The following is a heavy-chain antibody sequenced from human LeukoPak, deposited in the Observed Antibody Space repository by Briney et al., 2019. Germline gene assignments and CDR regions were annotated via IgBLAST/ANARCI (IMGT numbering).Heavy chain of an antibody. Sequence: GGSLRLSCAASGFTFDDYGMSWVRQAPGKGLEWVSGINWNGGSTGYADSVRGRFTISRDNAKNSLYLQMNSLRAEDTALYHCARVVVVTYGMDVWGQGTTVTVSS. D-gene: IGHD2-2*01. CDR1: GFTFDDYG. CDR2: INWNGGST. J-gene: IGHJ6*02. V-gene: IGHV3-20*01. CDR3: ARVVVVTYGMDV.